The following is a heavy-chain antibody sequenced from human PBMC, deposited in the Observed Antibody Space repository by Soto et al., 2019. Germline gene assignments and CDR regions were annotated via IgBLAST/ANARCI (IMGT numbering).Heavy chain of an antibody. CDR1: GGTFGSYA. D-gene: IGHD3-3*01. J-gene: IGHJ3*01. CDR3: ARGLAPTPSGVVIPTNDAFDH. V-gene: IGHV1-69*06. Sequence: QVQLVQSGAEVKKPGSSVKVSCKASGGTFGSYAFNWVRQAPGQGPEWMGGSIPVLGTANYAQKFQGRVTLAVNMSTNTAHMQLYSLTSEDTAVYYCARGLAPTPSGVVIPTNDAFDHWGQGTEVPVSS. CDR2: SIPVLGTA.